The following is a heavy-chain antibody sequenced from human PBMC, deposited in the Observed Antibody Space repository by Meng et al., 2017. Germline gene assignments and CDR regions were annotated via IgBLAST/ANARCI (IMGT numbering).Heavy chain of an antibody. CDR1: GFTFSKYW. Sequence: GESLKISCAASGFTFSKYWMSWVRQAPGKGLEWVAIIKQDGSDKYYVDSVKGRFTISRDNAKNSLYLQMNSLRAEDTAVYYCARERYGDYIHWYFDLWGRGTLVTVSS. D-gene: IGHD4-17*01. CDR3: ARERYGDYIHWYFDL. V-gene: IGHV3-7*01. CDR2: IKQDGSDK. J-gene: IGHJ2*01.